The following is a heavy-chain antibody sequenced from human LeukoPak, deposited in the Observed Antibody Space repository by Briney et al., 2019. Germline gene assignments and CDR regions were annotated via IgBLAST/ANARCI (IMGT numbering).Heavy chain of an antibody. CDR2: IYNGGST. Sequence: GGSLRLSCAASGFTVSTNYMSWVRQAPGKGLEWVSVIYNGGSTYYADSVKGRSTISRDNSKNTLCLQMYSLRAEDTAVYLCARGLTWILYWGQGTLVTVSS. CDR3: ARGLTWILY. V-gene: IGHV3-66*01. CDR1: GFTVSTNY. D-gene: IGHD5-12*01. J-gene: IGHJ4*02.